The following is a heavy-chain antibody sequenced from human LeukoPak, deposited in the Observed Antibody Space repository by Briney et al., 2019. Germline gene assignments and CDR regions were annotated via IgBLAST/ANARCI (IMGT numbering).Heavy chain of an antibody. CDR1: GGSISSYY. Sequence: SETLSLTCTVSGGSISSYYWSWIRQPPGKGLEWIGYIYYSGSTNYNPSLKSRVSISIDTSKNQFSLKLSSVTAADTAVYYCARDQGGYGSGMDVWGQGTTVTVSS. D-gene: IGHD5-12*01. V-gene: IGHV4-59*01. CDR3: ARDQGGYGSGMDV. J-gene: IGHJ6*02. CDR2: IYYSGST.